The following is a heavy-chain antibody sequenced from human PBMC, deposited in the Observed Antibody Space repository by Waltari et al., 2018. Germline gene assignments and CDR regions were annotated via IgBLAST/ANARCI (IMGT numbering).Heavy chain of an antibody. J-gene: IGHJ4*02. CDR3: ARVGVTPDY. CDR2: ISSSSSTI. Sequence: EVQLVESGGGLVQPGGSPRLSCAASGSTFSSYSMNWVRQAPGKGLEWVSYISSSSSTIYYADSVKGRFTISRDNAKNSLYLQMNSLRAEDTAVYYCARVGVTPDYWGQGTLVTVSS. V-gene: IGHV3-48*01. D-gene: IGHD3-16*01. CDR1: GSTFSSYS.